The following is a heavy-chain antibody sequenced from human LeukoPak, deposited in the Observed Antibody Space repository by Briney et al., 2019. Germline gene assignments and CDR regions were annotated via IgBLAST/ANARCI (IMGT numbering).Heavy chain of an antibody. CDR3: ARGGHSSSWYFWFDP. D-gene: IGHD6-13*01. CDR2: ISSSSSYI. V-gene: IGHV3-21*01. Sequence: GGSLRLSCAASGFTFSSYSMNWVSQAPGKGLEWVSSISSSSSYIYYADSVKGRFTISRDNAKNSLYLQMNSLRAEDMAVYYCARGGHSSSWYFWFDPWGQGTLVTVSS. CDR1: GFTFSSYS. J-gene: IGHJ5*02.